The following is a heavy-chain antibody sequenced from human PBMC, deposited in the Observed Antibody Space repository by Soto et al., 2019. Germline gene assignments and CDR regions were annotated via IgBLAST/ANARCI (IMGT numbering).Heavy chain of an antibody. V-gene: IGHV3-33*01. Sequence: GGSLRLSCAASGFTFSIYGMHWVRQAPGKGLEWVAVIWYDGSNKYYADSVKGRFTISRDNSKNTLYLQMNSLRAEDTAVYYCARDRIVVTPAPDDLDIWGQGTMVTVSS. D-gene: IGHD2-2*01. CDR2: IWYDGSNK. CDR1: GFTFSIYG. J-gene: IGHJ3*02. CDR3: ARDRIVVTPAPDDLDI.